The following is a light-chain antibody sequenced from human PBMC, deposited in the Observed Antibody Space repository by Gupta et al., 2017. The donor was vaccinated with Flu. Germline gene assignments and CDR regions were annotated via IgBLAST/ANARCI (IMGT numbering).Light chain of an antibody. V-gene: IGKV3-20*01. CDR3: QQYGSSPLT. CDR1: QSVSSNY. J-gene: IGKJ4*01. Sequence: ETVLTQSPGTLSLSPGERATLSCRASQSVSSNYLAWYQQRPGQPPRLLIYGASSRATGIPDRFSGSGSGTDFTLIISRLEPEDFAVFYCQQYGSSPLTFGGGTKVEIK. CDR2: GAS.